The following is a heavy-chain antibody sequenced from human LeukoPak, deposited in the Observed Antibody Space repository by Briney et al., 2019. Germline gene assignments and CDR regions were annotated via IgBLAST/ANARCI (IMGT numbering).Heavy chain of an antibody. D-gene: IGHD3-22*01. V-gene: IGHV5-51*01. Sequence: GESLKISCKGSGYSFTTYWIGWVRQMPGKGLEWMGIIYPGDSDTRYSPPFEGQVTISADKSISTAYLQWSSLKASDTAMYYCARRKMDYYDSSGYIDYWGQGTLVTVSS. CDR2: IYPGDSDT. CDR3: ARRKMDYYDSSGYIDY. J-gene: IGHJ4*02. CDR1: GYSFTTYW.